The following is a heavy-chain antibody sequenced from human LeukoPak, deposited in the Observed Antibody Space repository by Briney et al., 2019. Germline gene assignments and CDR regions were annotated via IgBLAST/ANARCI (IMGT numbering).Heavy chain of an antibody. CDR2: ISGSGGST. CDR3: AKEKENYYDSSGDY. V-gene: IGHV3-23*01. J-gene: IGHJ4*02. Sequence: RTGGSLRLSCAASGFTFSSYAMSWVSQAPGKGLEWVSAISGSGGSTYYADSVKGRFTISRDNSKNTLYLQMNSLRAEDTAVYYCAKEKENYYDSSGDYRGQGTLVTVFS. D-gene: IGHD3-22*01. CDR1: GFTFSSYA.